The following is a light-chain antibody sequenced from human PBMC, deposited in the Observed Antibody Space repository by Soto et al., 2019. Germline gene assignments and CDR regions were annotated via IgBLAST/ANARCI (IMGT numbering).Light chain of an antibody. CDR1: SSDVGSYNL. Sequence: QSALTQPASVSGSPGQSITSSCTGTSSDVGSYNLVSWYQHHPGKAPKLMIYEVIKRPSGVSNRFSGSKSGNTASLTISGLQAEDEADYYCCSYASIVYVFGTGTKVTVL. J-gene: IGLJ1*01. V-gene: IGLV2-23*02. CDR3: CSYASIVYV. CDR2: EVI.